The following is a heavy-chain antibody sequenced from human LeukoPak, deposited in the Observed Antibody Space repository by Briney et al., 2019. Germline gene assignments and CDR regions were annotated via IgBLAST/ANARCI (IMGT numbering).Heavy chain of an antibody. CDR1: GGSISSYY. V-gene: IGHV4-59*08. D-gene: IGHD6-13*01. CDR2: IYYSGST. CDR3: ARGIIAAAGTLYFDY. J-gene: IGHJ4*02. Sequence: SETLSLTCTVSGGSISSYYWSWIRQPPGKGLEWIGYIYYSGSTNYNPSLKSRVTISVDTSKNQFSLKLSSVTAADTAVYYCARGIIAAAGTLYFDYWGQGTLVTVSS.